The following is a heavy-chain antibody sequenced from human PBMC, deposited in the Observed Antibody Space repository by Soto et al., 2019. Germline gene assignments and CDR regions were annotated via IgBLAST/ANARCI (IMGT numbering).Heavy chain of an antibody. D-gene: IGHD6-13*01. CDR1: GYTFTNSY. J-gene: IGHJ4*02. CDR2: LNPNGGST. V-gene: IGHV1-46*01. Sequence: QVQLVQSWAEVKKPGASVKVSCKASGYTFTNSYIHWVRQAPGQGLEWMALLNPNGGSTNYAQNFQGRVTVTRDTSTSTVYMELTSLTSEDTAVYYFARNLAAGDYCGQGTLVTVSS. CDR3: ARNLAAGDY.